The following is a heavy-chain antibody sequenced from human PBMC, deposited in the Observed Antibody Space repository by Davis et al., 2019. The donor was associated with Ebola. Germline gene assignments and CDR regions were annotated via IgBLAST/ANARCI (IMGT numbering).Heavy chain of an antibody. Sequence: ASVKVSCKASGYTFTSYDINWVRQATGQGLEWMGWMNPNSGNTGYAQKFQGRVTMTRNTSISTAYMELSSLRSEDTAVYYCARALSGSYYVNDAFDIWGQGTMVTVSS. CDR1: GYTFTSYD. CDR3: ARALSGSYYVNDAFDI. CDR2: MNPNSGNT. D-gene: IGHD1-26*01. V-gene: IGHV1-8*01. J-gene: IGHJ3*02.